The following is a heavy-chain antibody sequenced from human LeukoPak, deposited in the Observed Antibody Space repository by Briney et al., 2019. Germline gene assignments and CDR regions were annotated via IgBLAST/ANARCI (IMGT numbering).Heavy chain of an antibody. CDR1: GFTFSTYG. Sequence: GGSLRLSCAASGFTFSTYGMHWVRQAPGKGLEWAAVISYDGSYESCADSVKGRFTISRDNSKNTLYLQMNSLRDEDSAVYYCARELFRDGYNWVDYWGQGTLVTVSS. D-gene: IGHD5-24*01. V-gene: IGHV3-30*01. CDR2: ISYDGSYE. J-gene: IGHJ4*02. CDR3: ARELFRDGYNWVDY.